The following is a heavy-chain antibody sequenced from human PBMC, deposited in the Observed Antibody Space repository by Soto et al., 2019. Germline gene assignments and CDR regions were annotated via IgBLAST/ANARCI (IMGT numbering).Heavy chain of an antibody. CDR2: IYYNGNS. Sequence: PSETLSLTCTVSSGSISSGDYYWSWIRQPPGKGLEWIGYIYYNGNSYYNPSLKSRVTISVDTSRNQFSLNLSSLTAADTAMYYCARDYGGGWPVGFDIWGQGTMVTVSS. V-gene: IGHV4-30-4*01. D-gene: IGHD6-19*01. CDR1: SGSISSGDYY. CDR3: ARDYGGGWPVGFDI. J-gene: IGHJ3*02.